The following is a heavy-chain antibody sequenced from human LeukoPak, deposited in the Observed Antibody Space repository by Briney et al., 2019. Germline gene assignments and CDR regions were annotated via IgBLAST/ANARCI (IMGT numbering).Heavy chain of an antibody. CDR1: GYTFNSSY. D-gene: IGHD3-10*01. J-gene: IGHJ4*02. Sequence: ASVKVSCKASGYTFNSSYMHWVRQAPGQGLEWMGIINPSDGRTNYAQKFQGRVTMTRDTSTSTVYMELSSLRSEDTAVYYCARDYYGSGSYFRIDYWGQGTLVAVSS. V-gene: IGHV1-46*02. CDR3: ARDYYGSGSYFRIDY. CDR2: INPSDGRT.